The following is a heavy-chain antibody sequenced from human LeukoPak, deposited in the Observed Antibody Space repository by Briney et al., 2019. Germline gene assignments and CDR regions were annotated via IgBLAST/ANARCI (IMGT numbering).Heavy chain of an antibody. Sequence: SETLSLTCSVSDGSFSSGSYYWSWIRQPAGKGLEWIGRIYTGGSINYNPSLEGRLTISLDRSKTQFSLRLRSVTAADTAVYYCARGYSSSPFDYWGRGTLVTVSS. D-gene: IGHD6-6*01. CDR1: DGSFSSGSYY. J-gene: IGHJ4*02. V-gene: IGHV4-61*02. CDR2: IYTGGSI. CDR3: ARGYSSSPFDY.